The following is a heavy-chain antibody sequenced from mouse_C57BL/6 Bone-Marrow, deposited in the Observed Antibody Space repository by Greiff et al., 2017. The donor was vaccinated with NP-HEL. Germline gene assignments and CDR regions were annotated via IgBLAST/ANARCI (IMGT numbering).Heavy chain of an antibody. V-gene: IGHV1-81*01. Sequence: VQLQQSGAELARPGASVKLSCKASGYTFTSYGISWVKQSTGQGLEWIGEIYPRSGNTYYNEKFKGKATLTADKSSSTAYLELRSLTSEDSAVYFCARLIYYGSFYAMDYWGQGTSVTVSS. CDR3: ARLIYYGSFYAMDY. CDR2: IYPRSGNT. CDR1: GYTFTSYG. J-gene: IGHJ4*01. D-gene: IGHD1-1*01.